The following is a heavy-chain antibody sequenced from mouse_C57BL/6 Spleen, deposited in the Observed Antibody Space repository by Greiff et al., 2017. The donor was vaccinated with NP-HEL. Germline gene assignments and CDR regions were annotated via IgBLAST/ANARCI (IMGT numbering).Heavy chain of an antibody. CDR3: VRPSLYYYAMDY. CDR1: GFSFNTYA. J-gene: IGHJ4*01. V-gene: IGHV10-1*01. Sequence: EVQLQESGGGLVQPKGSLKLSCAASGFSFNTYAMNWVRQAPGKGLEWVARIRSKSNNYATYYADSVKDRFTISRDDSESMLYLQMNNLKTEDTAMYYCVRPSLYYYAMDYWGQGTSVTVSS. CDR2: IRSKSNNYAT.